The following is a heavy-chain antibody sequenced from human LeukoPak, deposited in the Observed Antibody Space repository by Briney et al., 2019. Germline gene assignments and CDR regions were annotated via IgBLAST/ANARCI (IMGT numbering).Heavy chain of an antibody. D-gene: IGHD6-13*01. CDR3: ARAYSGSSWYQRRVGHYMDV. CDR2: IYYSGST. V-gene: IGHV4-59*01. CDR1: GGSISSYY. J-gene: IGHJ6*03. Sequence: SETLSLTCTVSGGSISSYYWSWIRQPPGKGLEWIGYIYYSGSTNYNPSLKSRVTISVDTSKNQFSLKLSSVTAADTAVYYCARAYSGSSWYQRRVGHYMDVWGKGTTVTVSS.